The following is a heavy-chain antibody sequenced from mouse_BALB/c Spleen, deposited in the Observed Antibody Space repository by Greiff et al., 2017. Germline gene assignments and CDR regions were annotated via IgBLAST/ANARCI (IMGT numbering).Heavy chain of an antibody. CDR2: IRNKANGYTT. CDR3: ARDGGFYAMDY. V-gene: IGHV7-3*02. Sequence: EVQGVESGGGLVQPGGSLRLSCATSGFTFTDYYMSWVRQPPGKALEWLGFIRNKANGYTTEYSASVKGRFTITRDNSKSILYLQMNTLRAEDGATYYCARDGGFYAMDYWGQGTSVTVSS. J-gene: IGHJ4*01. CDR1: GFTFTDYY.